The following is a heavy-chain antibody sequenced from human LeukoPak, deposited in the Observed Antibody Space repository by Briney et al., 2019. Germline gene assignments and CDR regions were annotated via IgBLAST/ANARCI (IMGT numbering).Heavy chain of an antibody. CDR2: IKQDGSEK. J-gene: IGHJ4*02. Sequence: GGSLRLSCAASGFTFSNYWMNWVRQAPGKGLQWVANIKQDGSEKDYVDSVKGRFTISRDNAKNSLYLQMESLRAEDTAVYYCARGSGGYCSGGTCYSTFDYWGQGTLVTVSS. V-gene: IGHV3-7*01. D-gene: IGHD2-15*01. CDR3: ARGSGGYCSGGTCYSTFDY. CDR1: GFTFSNYW.